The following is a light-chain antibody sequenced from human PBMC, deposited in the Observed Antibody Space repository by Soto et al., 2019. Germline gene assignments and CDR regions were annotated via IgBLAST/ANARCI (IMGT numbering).Light chain of an antibody. J-gene: IGKJ5*01. V-gene: IGKV1-39*01. CDR3: QQSYNTPIT. Sequence: IQMTQSPSTLSASVGDRVTITCRASETISNYLNWYQQKPGRAPKLLVYAASSLQSGVPSRFTGSGSGPHFTLTICGLQPADFATYYCQQSYNTPITYGQGTRLEIK. CDR1: ETISNY. CDR2: AAS.